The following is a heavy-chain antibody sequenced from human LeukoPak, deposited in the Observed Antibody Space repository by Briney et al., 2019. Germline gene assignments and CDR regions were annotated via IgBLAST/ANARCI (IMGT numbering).Heavy chain of an antibody. V-gene: IGHV3-53*01. J-gene: IGHJ3*02. CDR3: ARAGTRGDYDAFDI. CDR2: IYSGGST. Sequence: GGSLRLSCAASGFTVSSNYMTWVRQAPGKGLEWVSVIYSGGSTYSADSVQGRFTISRDNSKNTLYLQMSSLRAEDTAVYYCARAGTRGDYDAFDIWGQGTMVTVSS. D-gene: IGHD4-17*01. CDR1: GFTVSSNY.